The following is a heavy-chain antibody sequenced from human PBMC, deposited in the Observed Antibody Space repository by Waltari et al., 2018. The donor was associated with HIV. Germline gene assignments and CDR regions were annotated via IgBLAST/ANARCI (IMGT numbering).Heavy chain of an antibody. CDR2: ISGSGGST. D-gene: IGHD3-10*01. CDR1: GFPFSSYA. Sequence: AASGFPFSSYAMSWVRQAPGKGLEWVSAISGSGGSTYYADSVTGRFTISIDNSKNTLYLQMNSLRAEDTAVYYCAKVCDYYGSGSYYNPLDYWGQGTLVTVSS. V-gene: IGHV3-23*01. J-gene: IGHJ4*02. CDR3: AKVCDYYGSGSYYNPLDY.